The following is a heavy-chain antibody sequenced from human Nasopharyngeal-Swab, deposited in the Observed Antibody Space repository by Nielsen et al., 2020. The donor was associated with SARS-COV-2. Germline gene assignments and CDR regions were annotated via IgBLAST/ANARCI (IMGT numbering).Heavy chain of an antibody. V-gene: IGHV4-31*03. CDR2: IYYSGST. CDR1: GGSISSGGNY. J-gene: IGHJ4*02. CDR3: ARVSSSTSFRTPYYFDY. Sequence: SETLSLTCTVSGGSISSGGNYWSWTRQHPGKGLEWIGYIYYSGSTYYNPSLKSRVTISVDTSKNQFSLKLSSVTAADTAVYYCARVSSSTSFRTPYYFDYWGQGTLVTVSS. D-gene: IGHD2-2*01.